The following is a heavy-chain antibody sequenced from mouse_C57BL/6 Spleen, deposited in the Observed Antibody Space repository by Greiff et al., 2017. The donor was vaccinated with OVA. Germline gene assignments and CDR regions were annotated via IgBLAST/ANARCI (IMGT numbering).Heavy chain of an antibody. CDR1: GYTFTDYE. V-gene: IGHV1-15*01. Sequence: VQLQQSGAELVRPGASVTLSCTASGYTFTDYEMHWVKQTPVHGLEWIGAIDPETGGTAYTQKFKGKAILTADKSSSTAYMELRSLTSEDSAVYYCTRGAIYDGYDYWGQGTTLTVSS. CDR3: TRGAIYDGYDY. CDR2: IDPETGGT. J-gene: IGHJ2*01. D-gene: IGHD2-3*01.